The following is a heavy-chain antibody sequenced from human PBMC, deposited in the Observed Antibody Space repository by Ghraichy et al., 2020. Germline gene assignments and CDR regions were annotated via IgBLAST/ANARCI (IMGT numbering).Heavy chain of an antibody. Sequence: GGSLRLSFAASGFTFSIYSMNWVRQAPGKGLEWVSSISSDSSSGSYTYYADSVKGRFTISRDNAQNTLYLQMSILTAEDTAVYYCARPNRNYYGGNFDYWGQGTLVAVSS. CDR2: ISSDSSSGSYT. V-gene: IGHV3-21*01. CDR3: ARPNRNYYGGNFDY. CDR1: GFTFSIYS. J-gene: IGHJ4*02. D-gene: IGHD4-23*01.